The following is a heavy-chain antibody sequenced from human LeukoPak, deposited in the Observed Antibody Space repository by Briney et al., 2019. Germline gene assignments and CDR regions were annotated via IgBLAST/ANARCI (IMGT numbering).Heavy chain of an antibody. J-gene: IGHJ3*02. CDR2: IRYDGSNK. V-gene: IGHV3-30*02. CDR3: AKEMTTVTPHDAFDI. D-gene: IGHD4-17*01. Sequence: GGSLRLSCAASGFTFSSYGMHWVRQAPRKGLEWVAFIRYDGSNKYYADSVKGRFTISRDNSKNTLYLQMNSLRAEDKAVYLCAKEMTTVTPHDAFDIWGQGTMVTVSS. CDR1: GFTFSSYG.